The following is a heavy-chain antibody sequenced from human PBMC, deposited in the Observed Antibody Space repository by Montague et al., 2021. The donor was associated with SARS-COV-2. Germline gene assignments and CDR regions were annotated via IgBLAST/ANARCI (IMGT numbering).Heavy chain of an antibody. CDR3: ASARITMIVVVDAFDI. Sequence: TLSLTCTVSGGSISSGGYDWSWIRQHPGKGLEWIGYIYYSGXTXYXXXXKXRVTISVDTSKNQFSLKLSSVTAADTAVYYCASARITMIVVVDAFDIWGQGTMVTVSS. CDR2: IYYSGXT. CDR1: GGSISSGGYD. V-gene: IGHV4-31*03. D-gene: IGHD3-22*01. J-gene: IGHJ3*02.